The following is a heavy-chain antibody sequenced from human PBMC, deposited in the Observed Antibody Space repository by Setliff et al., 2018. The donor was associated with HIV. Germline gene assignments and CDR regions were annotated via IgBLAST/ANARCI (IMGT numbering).Heavy chain of an antibody. CDR1: GYKLTELS. V-gene: IGHV1-24*01. D-gene: IGHD1-7*01. CDR3: ATFYKVIETTSFDY. CDR2: FHPEHGET. Sequence: WASVKVSCKVSGYKLTELSVHWVRQAPGKGLEWMGGFHPEHGETIYAQKFEDRVTMTEATSRGTAYMELSRLTFDDTAVYYCATFYKVIETTSFDYWGQGTLVTVSS. J-gene: IGHJ4*02.